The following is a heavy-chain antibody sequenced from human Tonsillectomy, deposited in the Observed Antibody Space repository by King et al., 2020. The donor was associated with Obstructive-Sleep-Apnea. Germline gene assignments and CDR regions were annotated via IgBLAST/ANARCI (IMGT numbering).Heavy chain of an antibody. J-gene: IGHJ3*02. Sequence: QLVQSGGGLVKPGGSLRLSCAASGFTFSNYSMNWVRQAPGQRLEWVSSISSSTSYIYYAESVKGRFTIPRDKAKNSLYLQMNSLRAEDTAVYYCARDLEDAFDIWGQGTMVTVSS. CDR1: GFTFSNYS. V-gene: IGHV3-21*01. CDR2: ISSSTSYI. CDR3: ARDLEDAFDI.